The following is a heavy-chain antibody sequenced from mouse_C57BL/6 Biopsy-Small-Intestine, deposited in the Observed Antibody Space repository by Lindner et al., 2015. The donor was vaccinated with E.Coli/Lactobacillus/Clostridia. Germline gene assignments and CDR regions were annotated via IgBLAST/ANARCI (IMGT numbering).Heavy chain of an antibody. Sequence: VQLQESGAELVKPGASVKMSCKASGYTFTTYPIEWMKQNHGRCLEWIGSFHPFNGDIQYNDKFKDKVILTAEKSSSTVYLELSRLTSDDSAVYYCTRGSNYPHYYPLDYWGQGTSVTVSS. CDR2: FHPFNGDI. D-gene: IGHD2-5*01. CDR3: TRGSNYPHYYPLDY. V-gene: IGHV1-47*01. CDR1: GYTFTTYP. J-gene: IGHJ4*01.